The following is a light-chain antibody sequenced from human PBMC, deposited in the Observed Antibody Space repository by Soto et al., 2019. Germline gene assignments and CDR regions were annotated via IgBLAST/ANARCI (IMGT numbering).Light chain of an antibody. CDR1: SSDVGGYNY. Sequence: QSVLTQPPSASGSPGQSVTISCTGTSSDVGGYNYVSWYQQHPGKAPKLMIYEVSKRPSGVPDRFSGSKSGNTASLTVSGLQAEDVSDYYCSSYAGSINPLVFGTGTNVTVL. V-gene: IGLV2-8*01. CDR3: SSYAGSINPLV. J-gene: IGLJ1*01. CDR2: EVS.